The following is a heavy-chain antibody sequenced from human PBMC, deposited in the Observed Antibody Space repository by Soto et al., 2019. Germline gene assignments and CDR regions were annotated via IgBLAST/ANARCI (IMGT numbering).Heavy chain of an antibody. CDR2: ISHTGST. Sequence: SETLSLTCAVSGGSISSGNSYSWSWIRQPPGKGLGWIGSISHTGSTSYNPSLKGRVTMSVDKSKNQFSLKLSSVTAADMAVYYCARAVAPYLGTWFDPWGQGTLVTVPQ. CDR1: GGSISSGNSYS. CDR3: ARAVAPYLGTWFDP. J-gene: IGHJ5*02. D-gene: IGHD3-16*01. V-gene: IGHV4-30-2*01.